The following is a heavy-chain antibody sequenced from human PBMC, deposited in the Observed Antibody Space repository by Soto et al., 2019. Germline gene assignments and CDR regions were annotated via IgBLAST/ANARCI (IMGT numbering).Heavy chain of an antibody. CDR1: GFTFSSYA. V-gene: IGHV3-23*01. D-gene: IGHD1-26*01. CDR2: ISGSGGST. J-gene: IGHJ4*02. Sequence: PRGSLRLSCAASGFTFSSYAMSWVRQAPGKGLEWVSAISGSGGSTYYADSVKGRFTISRDNSKNTLYLQMNSLRAEDTAVYYCAKPPAGVGATHGPFDYWGQGTLVTVSS. CDR3: AKPPAGVGATHGPFDY.